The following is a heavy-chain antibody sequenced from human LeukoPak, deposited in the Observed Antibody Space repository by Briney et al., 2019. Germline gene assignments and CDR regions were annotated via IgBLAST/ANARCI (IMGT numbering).Heavy chain of an antibody. Sequence: GGSLSPSGEASGLTFSSYGMHWVGKAQGKGREWVAVISYDGSNKYYADSVKGRFTISRDSSKNTLYLQMNSLRAEDTAVYYCAKEVRSITMVRGTDYWGQGTLVTVSS. CDR3: AKEVRSITMVRGTDY. CDR2: ISYDGSNK. D-gene: IGHD3-10*01. V-gene: IGHV3-30*18. J-gene: IGHJ4*02. CDR1: GLTFSSYG.